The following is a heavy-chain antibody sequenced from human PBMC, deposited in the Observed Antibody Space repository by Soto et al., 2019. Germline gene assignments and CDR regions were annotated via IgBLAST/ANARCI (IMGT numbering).Heavy chain of an antibody. J-gene: IGHJ3*01. CDR1: GFSFSGYN. V-gene: IGHV3-21*01. CDR3: ARVVYFDRSAYGL. Sequence: GGSLRLSCAASGFSFSGYNMNWVRQAPGKGLEWVSSISGDSNYIYYADSVQGRFTISRDDAKNSVYLQMNSLRAEDTAVYYCARVVYFDRSAYGLWGQGTMVTVSS. CDR2: ISGDSNYI. D-gene: IGHD3-22*01.